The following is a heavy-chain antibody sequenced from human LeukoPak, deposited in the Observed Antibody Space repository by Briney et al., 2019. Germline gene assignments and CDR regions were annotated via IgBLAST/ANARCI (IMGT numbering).Heavy chain of an antibody. J-gene: IGHJ4*02. CDR2: ISSSGSTI. Sequence: GVSLRLSCAASGFTFSDYYMSWIRQAPGKGLEWVSYISSSGSTIYYADSVKGRFTISRDNAKNSLYLQMNSLRAEDTAVYYCARHCSSTSCYDYWGQGTLVTVSS. V-gene: IGHV3-11*01. CDR3: ARHCSSTSCYDY. D-gene: IGHD2-2*01. CDR1: GFTFSDYY.